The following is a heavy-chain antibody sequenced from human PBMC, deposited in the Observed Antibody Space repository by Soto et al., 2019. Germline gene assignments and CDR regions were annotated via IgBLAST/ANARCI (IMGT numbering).Heavy chain of an antibody. CDR2: ISSYI. CDR3: ARVLYYYDSSGYYGY. J-gene: IGHJ4*02. CDR1: GFTFSSYS. Sequence: GGSLRLSCAASGFTFSSYSMNWVRQAPGKGLEWVSSISSYIYYADSVKGRFTISRDNAKNSLYLRMNSLRAEDTAVYYCARVLYYYDSSGYYGYWGQGTLVTVSS. V-gene: IGHV3-21*01. D-gene: IGHD3-22*01.